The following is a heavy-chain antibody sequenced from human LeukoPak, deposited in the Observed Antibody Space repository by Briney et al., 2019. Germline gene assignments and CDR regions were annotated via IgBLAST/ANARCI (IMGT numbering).Heavy chain of an antibody. CDR2: ISYDGSNK. D-gene: IGHD2-2*01. J-gene: IGHJ6*02. V-gene: IGHV3-30*04. CDR3: ARDKGTVVVPALYGMDV. Sequence: GRSLRLSCAASGFTFSSYAMHWVRQAPGKGLEWVAVISYDGSNKYYADPVKGRFTISRDNSKNTLYLQMNSLRAEDTAVYYCARDKGTVVVPALYGMDVWGQGTTVTVSS. CDR1: GFTFSSYA.